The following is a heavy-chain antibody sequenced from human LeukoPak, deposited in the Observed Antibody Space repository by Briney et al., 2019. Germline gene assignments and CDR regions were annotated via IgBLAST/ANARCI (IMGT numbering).Heavy chain of an antibody. D-gene: IGHD3-10*01. CDR3: STGSGHAFDI. Sequence: PGGSLRLSCAASGFTFSSYWMHWVRQVPGKGLVWVSRINSDGSSTSYADSVKGRFTISRDNAKNTLYVQMISLRAEDTAVYYCSTGSGHAFDIWGRGTMVTVSS. J-gene: IGHJ3*02. CDR1: GFTFSSYW. CDR2: INSDGSST. V-gene: IGHV3-74*01.